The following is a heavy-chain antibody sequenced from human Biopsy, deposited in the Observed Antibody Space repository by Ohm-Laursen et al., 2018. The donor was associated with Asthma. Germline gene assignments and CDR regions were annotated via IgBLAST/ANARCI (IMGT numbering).Heavy chain of an antibody. J-gene: IGHJ4*02. CDR2: HDHEEGGT. V-gene: IGHV1-24*01. CDR3: ASDFPKDYVRYNFQF. CDR1: GYNLTDLS. Sequence: ASVTVSCPLSGYNLTDLSMHWVRQAPGQGLEWMGGHDHEEGGTVNARRFQGRVTMTEDTSTDTAYMELSSLSSDDTAVYYCASDFPKDYVRYNFQFWGQGTLVTVSS. D-gene: IGHD4-17*01.